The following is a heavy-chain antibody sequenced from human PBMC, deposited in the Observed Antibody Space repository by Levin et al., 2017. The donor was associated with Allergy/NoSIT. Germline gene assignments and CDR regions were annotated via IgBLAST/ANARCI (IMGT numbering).Heavy chain of an antibody. CDR2: INPNSGGT. V-gene: IGHV1-2*02. CDR1: GYTFTGYY. Sequence: ASVKVSCKASGYTFTGYYMHWVRQAPGQGLEWMGWINPNSGGTNYAQKFQGRVTMTRDTSISTAYMELSRLRSDDTAVYYCARRYCSSTSCYTGVWFDPWGQGTLVTVSS. CDR3: ARRYCSSTSCYTGVWFDP. J-gene: IGHJ5*02. D-gene: IGHD2-2*02.